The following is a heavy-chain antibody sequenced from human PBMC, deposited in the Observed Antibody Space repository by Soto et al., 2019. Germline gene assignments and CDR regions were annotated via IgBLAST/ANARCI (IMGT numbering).Heavy chain of an antibody. Sequence: QITLKESGPTLVKPTQTLTLTCTFSGFSLDTSGVGVGWIRQAPGDALEWLGVIYWDDDQRYSPALRNRLTITKDTSKNQVVLTMTNMNPVDAGTYYCARRRIYNGYDSWGQGTLVTVSS. D-gene: IGHD5-12*01. CDR1: GFSLDTSGVG. V-gene: IGHV2-5*02. J-gene: IGHJ4*02. CDR3: ARRRIYNGYDS. CDR2: IYWDDDQ.